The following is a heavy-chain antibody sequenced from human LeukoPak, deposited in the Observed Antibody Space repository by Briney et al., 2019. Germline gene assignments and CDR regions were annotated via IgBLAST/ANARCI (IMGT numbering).Heavy chain of an antibody. CDR2: ITHNGGT. V-gene: IGHV4-34*01. D-gene: IGHD1-26*01. CDR3: ARGNSGSHWGDHYFYMDV. J-gene: IGHJ6*03. CDR1: GGSFRGYF. Sequence: SETLSLTCAVYGGSFRGYFWGWVRQTPGKGLEWLGEITHNGGTNYMPSLSGRVSVFQDVSKNQFSLKLSSVTAADTGVYYCARGNSGSHWGDHYFYMDVSGKGTTVIVSS.